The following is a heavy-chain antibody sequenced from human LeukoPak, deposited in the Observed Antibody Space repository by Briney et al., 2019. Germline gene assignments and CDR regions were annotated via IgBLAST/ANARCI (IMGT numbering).Heavy chain of an antibody. V-gene: IGHV3-30*02. CDR1: GFTFSSYG. Sequence: GGSLRLSCAASGFTFSSYGMHWVRQAPGKGLEWVAFIRYDGSNKYYADSVKGRFTISRDNSKNTLYLQMNSLRAEDTAVYYCAKEDDYGGPDDAFDIWGQGTMVTVSS. J-gene: IGHJ3*02. CDR3: AKEDDYGGPDDAFDI. CDR2: IRYDGSNK. D-gene: IGHD4-23*01.